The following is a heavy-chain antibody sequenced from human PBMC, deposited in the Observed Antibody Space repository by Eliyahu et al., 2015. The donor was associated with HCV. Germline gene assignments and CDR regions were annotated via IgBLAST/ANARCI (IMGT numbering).Heavy chain of an antibody. CDR2: VWSGSSYI. CDR3: ARGGAPYYYYYMDV. V-gene: IGHV3-21*01. CDR1: GFTFSSYS. D-gene: IGHD1-26*01. J-gene: IGHJ6*03. Sequence: EVQLVESGGGLVKPGGSLRLSCTASGFTFSSYSMNWVRQGPGEGVGWGSSVWSGSSYIYYADSVKGRFTISRDNAKNSLYLQMNSLRVEDTAVYYCARGGAPYYYYYMDVWGKGTTVTVSS.